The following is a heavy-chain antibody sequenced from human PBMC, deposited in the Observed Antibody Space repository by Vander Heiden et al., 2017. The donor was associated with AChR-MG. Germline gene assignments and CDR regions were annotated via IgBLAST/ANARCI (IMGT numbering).Heavy chain of an antibody. V-gene: IGHV3-11*01. D-gene: IGHD1-1*01. Sequence: QVQLVESGGGLVKPGGSLRLSCDAPESPFSDYYMSWIRQAPGKGLEWISYISHSGGTIYYADSVKGRFTISRDNAKNSLYLQMNSLRAEDTAVYYCAREGLAGKDFDYWGQGTLVTVSS. J-gene: IGHJ4*02. CDR3: AREGLAGKDFDY. CDR1: ESPFSDYY. CDR2: ISHSGGTI.